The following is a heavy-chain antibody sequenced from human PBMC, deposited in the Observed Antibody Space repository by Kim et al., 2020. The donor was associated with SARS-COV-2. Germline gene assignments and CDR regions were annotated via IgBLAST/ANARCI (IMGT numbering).Heavy chain of an antibody. V-gene: IGHV3-11*01. CDR2: ISNSAANI. CDR1: GFTFSDYY. J-gene: IGHJ6*02. CDR3: ASAPRALYGIAV. Sequence: GGSLRLSCAASGFTFSDYYMTWIRQAPGKGLEWVSYISNSAANIYYADSATGRFTISIDNAKNSLYLQLNRQSVEDTAVSFCASAPRALYGIAVRGSGNT.